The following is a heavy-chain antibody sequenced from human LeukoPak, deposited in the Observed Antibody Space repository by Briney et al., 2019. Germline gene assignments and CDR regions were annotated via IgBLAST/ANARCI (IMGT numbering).Heavy chain of an antibody. CDR3: ATYSSGWYAYFQH. CDR2: ISGSGGST. J-gene: IGHJ1*01. V-gene: IGHV3-23*01. CDR1: AFTFSRYA. D-gene: IGHD6-19*01. Sequence: GGSLRLSCAPSAFTFSRYAMSSVRQAPGKGLESVSAISGSGGSTYYADSVKGRFTISRDNSKNTLYLQMNSLRAEDTAVYYCATYSSGWYAYFQHWGQGTLVTVSS.